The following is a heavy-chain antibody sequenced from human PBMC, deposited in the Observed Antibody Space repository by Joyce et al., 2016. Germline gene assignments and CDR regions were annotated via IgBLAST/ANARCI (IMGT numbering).Heavy chain of an antibody. CDR2: IYYSGTT. D-gene: IGHD1-1*01. J-gene: IGHJ3*02. V-gene: IGHV4-39*07. Sequence: QLQLQESGPGLVEPSETLSLTCSVSGGSISSSGYYWGWIRQPPGKGLEWIGNIYYSGTTSYNPSLKSRVTISVDTSKNQFSLKLSSVTAADTAVYYCAREVERRAIDIWGQGIMVTVSS. CDR3: AREVERRAIDI. CDR1: GGSISSSGYY.